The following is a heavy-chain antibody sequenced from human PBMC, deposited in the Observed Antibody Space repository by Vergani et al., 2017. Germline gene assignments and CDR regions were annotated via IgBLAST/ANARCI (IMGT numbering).Heavy chain of an antibody. D-gene: IGHD3-10*01. CDR1: GFTFSSYS. Sequence: VQLVESGGGLVKPGGSLRLSCAASGFTFSSYSMNWVRQAPGKGLEWVAFIRYDGSNKYYADSVKGRFTISRDNSKNTLYLQMNSLRAEDTAVYYCAKGYYYGSGSYYYYMDVWGKGTTVTVSS. J-gene: IGHJ6*03. CDR2: IRYDGSNK. CDR3: AKGYYYGSGSYYYYMDV. V-gene: IGHV3-30*02.